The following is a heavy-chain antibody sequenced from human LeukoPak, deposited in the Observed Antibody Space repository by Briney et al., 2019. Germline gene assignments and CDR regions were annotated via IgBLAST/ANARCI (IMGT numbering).Heavy chain of an antibody. V-gene: IGHV3-74*01. CDR3: ARGADSNGYTVLDY. D-gene: IGHD3-22*01. CDR1: GFTFSSYW. Sequence: GGSLRLSCSASGFTFSSYWMHWVRQAPGKGLVWVSDINSDGSNTYYVDSVKGRFTISRDNAKNTLYLQLNSLRAGDTAVYYCARGADSNGYTVLDYWGQGTLVTVSS. CDR2: INSDGSNT. J-gene: IGHJ4*02.